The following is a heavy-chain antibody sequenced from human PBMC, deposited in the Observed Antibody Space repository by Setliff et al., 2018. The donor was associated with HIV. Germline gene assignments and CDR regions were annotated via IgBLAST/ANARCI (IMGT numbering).Heavy chain of an antibody. CDR1: DDSVSTFY. Sequence: SETLSLTCTVSDDSVSTFYWNWIRQPPGKGLEWIGFIHHTGSTVSNPSLKSRVAMSVDSSNHQFSLKLTSVTPADTAIYYCAREDGSNSHDTFEIWGQGILVTVSS. D-gene: IGHD1-1*01. V-gene: IGHV4-59*02. J-gene: IGHJ3*02. CDR3: AREDGSNSHDTFEI. CDR2: IHHTGST.